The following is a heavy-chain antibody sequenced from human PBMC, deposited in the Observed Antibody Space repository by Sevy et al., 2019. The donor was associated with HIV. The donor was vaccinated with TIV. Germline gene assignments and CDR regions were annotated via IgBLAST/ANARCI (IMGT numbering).Heavy chain of an antibody. J-gene: IGHJ3*02. Sequence: GGSLRLSCAASGFIFTNYGMHWVRQAPGKGLEWVAVVSYDGSTKYYAGSVRGRFSVSRDNSKNMVYLQMNSLRVEDTAVYYCAKGSTATGSAFDIWGQGTMVTVSS. V-gene: IGHV3-30*18. CDR2: VSYDGSTK. CDR1: GFIFTNYG. CDR3: AKGSTATGSAFDI. D-gene: IGHD1-1*01.